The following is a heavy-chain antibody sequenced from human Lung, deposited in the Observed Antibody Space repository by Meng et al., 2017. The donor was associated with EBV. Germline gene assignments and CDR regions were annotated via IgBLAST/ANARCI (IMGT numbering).Heavy chain of an antibody. CDR2: IYYSGST. D-gene: IGHD5-18*01. V-gene: IGHV4-31*01. CDR1: GGSISSGGHY. CDR3: ARAVDTGYFDY. Sequence: QRQGAGPGLVKPSQTLSLTCTVSGGSISSGGHYWSWIRQHPGKGLEWIGYIYYSGSTYYNPSLKSLVSISVDTSNNQFSLKLSSVTAADTAVYYCARAVDTGYFDYWGQGTLVTVSS. J-gene: IGHJ4*02.